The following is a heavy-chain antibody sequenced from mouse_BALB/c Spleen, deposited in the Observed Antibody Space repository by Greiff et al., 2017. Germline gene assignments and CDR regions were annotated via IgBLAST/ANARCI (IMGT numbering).Heavy chain of an antibody. D-gene: IGHD1-2*01. Sequence: EVQLQQSGPGLVKPSQSLSLTCTVTGYSITSDYAWNWIRQFPGNKLEWMGYISYSGSTSYNPSLKSRISITRDSSKNQFFLQLNSVTTEDTATYYWARKLRRWYFEVWGAGTTVTVSS. J-gene: IGHJ1*01. CDR3: ARKLRRWYFEV. V-gene: IGHV3-2*02. CDR2: ISYSGST. CDR1: GYSITSDYA.